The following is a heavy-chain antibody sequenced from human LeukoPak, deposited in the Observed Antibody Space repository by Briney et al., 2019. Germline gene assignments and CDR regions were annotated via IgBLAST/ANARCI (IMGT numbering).Heavy chain of an antibody. D-gene: IGHD3-16*01. CDR2: IYSDDSDP. Sequence: GESLKISCKGSGYKFSSYWIGWVRQMPGKGLEWMGIIYSDDSDPRYSPSFQGQVTFSVDKSISTAYLQWSSLKVSDSAMYYCASLVLYSDSHDYEGGDGFDIWGQGTMVTVSS. V-gene: IGHV5-51*01. J-gene: IGHJ3*02. CDR3: ASLVLYSDSHDYEGGDGFDI. CDR1: GYKFSSYW.